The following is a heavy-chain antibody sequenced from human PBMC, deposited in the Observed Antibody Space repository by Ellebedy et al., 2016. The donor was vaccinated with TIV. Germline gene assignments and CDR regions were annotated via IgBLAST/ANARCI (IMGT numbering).Heavy chain of an antibody. V-gene: IGHV3-74*01. CDR3: ARDRVPAAIFWYFDH. Sequence: SVKGRFTISRDNAKNTLYLQMNSLRAEDTAVYYCARDRVPAAIFWYFDHWGRGTLVTVSS. J-gene: IGHJ2*01. D-gene: IGHD2-2*02.